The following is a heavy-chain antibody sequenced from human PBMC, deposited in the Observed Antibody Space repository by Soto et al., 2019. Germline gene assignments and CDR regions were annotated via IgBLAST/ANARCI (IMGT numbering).Heavy chain of an antibody. J-gene: IGHJ4*02. Sequence: QVQLQQWGAGLLKPSETLSLTCAVYGGSFSGYYWSWIRQPPGKGLEWIGEINHSGSTNYNPSLKSRXXIXVXXSKNQFSLKLSSVTAADTAVYYCAKRPYSSSWLGYWGQGTLVTVSS. CDR2: INHSGST. D-gene: IGHD6-13*01. CDR1: GGSFSGYY. V-gene: IGHV4-34*01. CDR3: AKRPYSSSWLGY.